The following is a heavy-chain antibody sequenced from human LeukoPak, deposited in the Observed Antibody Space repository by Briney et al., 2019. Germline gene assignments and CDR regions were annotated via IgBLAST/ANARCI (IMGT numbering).Heavy chain of an antibody. D-gene: IGHD2-21*02. CDR3: ARVSPEIVVVTGTGAPDY. Sequence: GGSLILSCAASGFTFIKYGMHWVRQAPGKGLEWVAVIWYDGSKEYYADSVRGRFTISRDNSKNTVYLQINSLRAEDTAVYYCARVSPEIVVVTGTGAPDYWGQGTLVTVSS. CDR2: IWYDGSKE. CDR1: GFTFIKYG. V-gene: IGHV3-33*01. J-gene: IGHJ4*02.